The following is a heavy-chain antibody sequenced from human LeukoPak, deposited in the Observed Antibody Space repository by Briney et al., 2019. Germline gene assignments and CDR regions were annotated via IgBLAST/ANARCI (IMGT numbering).Heavy chain of an antibody. V-gene: IGHV4-34*01. J-gene: IGHJ4*02. D-gene: IGHD3-9*01. CDR1: GGSFSGYY. CDR3: ASMGYCDWSSPFDY. CDR2: INHSGST. Sequence: PSETLSLTCAVYGGSFSGYYWSWIRQPPGKGLEWIGEINHSGSTNYNPSLKSRVTISVDTSKNQFSLKLSSVTAADTTVYYCASMGYCDWSSPFDYWGQGTLVTVSS.